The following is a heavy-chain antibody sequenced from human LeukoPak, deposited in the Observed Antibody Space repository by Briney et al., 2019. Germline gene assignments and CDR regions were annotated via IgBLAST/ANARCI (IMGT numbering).Heavy chain of an antibody. CDR2: IYYSGST. D-gene: IGHD3-10*01. CDR1: GGSISSYY. V-gene: IGHV4-59*01. Sequence: KASETLSLTCTVSGGSISSYYWSWIRQPPGKGLEWIGYIYYSGSTNYNPSLKSRVTISVDTSKNQFSLKLSSVTAADTAVYYCARDRGKGSLNWFDPWGQGTLVTVSS. J-gene: IGHJ5*02. CDR3: ARDRGKGSLNWFDP.